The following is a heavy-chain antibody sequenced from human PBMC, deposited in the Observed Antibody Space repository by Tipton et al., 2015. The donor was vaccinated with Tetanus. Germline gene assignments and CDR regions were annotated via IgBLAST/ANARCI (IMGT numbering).Heavy chain of an antibody. J-gene: IGHJ4*02. D-gene: IGHD2-15*01. CDR1: GFIFRSYG. V-gene: IGHV3-33*01. CDR3: AREADCSGGSCFSGDFDN. CDR2: SWYDGTDK. Sequence: SLRLSCAASGFIFRSYGIHWVRQAPGKGLEWVAVSWYDGTDKYYADSVKGQFTISRDNSKNTRYLQMNSLRAEDTAVYYCAREADCSGGSCFSGDFDNWGQGTQVTVSS.